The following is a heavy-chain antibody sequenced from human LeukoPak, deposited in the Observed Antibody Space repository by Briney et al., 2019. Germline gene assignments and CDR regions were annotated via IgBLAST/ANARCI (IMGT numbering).Heavy chain of an antibody. J-gene: IGHJ6*03. CDR1: GYTFTSYG. Sequence: ASVKVSCKASGYTFTSYGISWVRQAPGQGLEWMGWISAYNGNTNYAQKLQGRVTMTTDTSTGTAYMELRSLRSDDTAVYYCARDRYYYGSGRDYMDVWGKGTTVTISS. V-gene: IGHV1-18*01. CDR2: ISAYNGNT. CDR3: ARDRYYYGSGRDYMDV. D-gene: IGHD3-10*01.